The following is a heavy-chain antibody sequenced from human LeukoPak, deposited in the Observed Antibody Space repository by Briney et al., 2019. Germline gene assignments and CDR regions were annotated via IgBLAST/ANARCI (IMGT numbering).Heavy chain of an antibody. D-gene: IGHD3-3*01. J-gene: IGHJ4*02. V-gene: IGHV1-46*01. CDR3: ARDLGRAYDFWSGYWATPDY. Sequence: ASVTVSFTASGYTFTSYYMHWVRQAPGQGLEWMGIIDPSGGSTSYAQKFQGRVTMTRDTSTSTVYMELSSLRSEDTAVYYCARDLGRAYDFWSGYWATPDYWGQGTLVTVSS. CDR2: IDPSGGST. CDR1: GYTFTSYY.